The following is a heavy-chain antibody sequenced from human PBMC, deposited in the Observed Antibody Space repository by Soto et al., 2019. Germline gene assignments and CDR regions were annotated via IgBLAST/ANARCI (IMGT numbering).Heavy chain of an antibody. CDR2: IFPKFGTT. CDR1: GDTDTNYV. V-gene: IGHV1-69*01. J-gene: IGHJ6*02. D-gene: IGHD3-3*01. CDR3: EAEMTFWKLSVV. Sequence: QVQLVQSGAEVKKPGSSVKVSCKASGDTDTNYVISWVRQAPGQGLEWMGGIFPKFGTTYSAQKLQDRLTITADEITSTVYMQLSSLRLDDTAVYYCEAEMTFWKLSVVWGQGTTVTVSS.